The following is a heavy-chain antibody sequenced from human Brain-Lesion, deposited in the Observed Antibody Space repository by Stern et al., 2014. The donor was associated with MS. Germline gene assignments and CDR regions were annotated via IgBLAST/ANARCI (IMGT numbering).Heavy chain of an antibody. J-gene: IGHJ4*02. CDR3: ARGGAVTTSDYYLDY. D-gene: IGHD4-17*01. Sequence: DQLVESGGGVVQPGRSLRLSCAASGFTFSYHAMHWVRQAPGKGLEWVALISYDGSDKNDADSVKGRFTIFRDNSRNTLYLQMNSLRVDDTAVYYCARGGAVTTSDYYLDYWGQGILVTVSS. V-gene: IGHV3-30*01. CDR1: GFTFSYHA. CDR2: ISYDGSDK.